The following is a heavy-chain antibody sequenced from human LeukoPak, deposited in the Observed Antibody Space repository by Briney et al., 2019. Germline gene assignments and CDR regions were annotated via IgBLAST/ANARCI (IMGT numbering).Heavy chain of an antibody. CDR3: ARVPVFSGSYYMGRYMDV. J-gene: IGHJ6*03. V-gene: IGHV3-21*01. CDR2: ISSSSSYI. Sequence: GGSLRLSCAASGFTFSSYSMNWVRQAPGKGLEWVSSISSSSSYIYYADSVKGRFTISRDNAKNSLYLQMNSLRAEDTAVYYCARVPVFSGSYYMGRYMDVWGKGTTVTISS. D-gene: IGHD3-10*01. CDR1: GFTFSSYS.